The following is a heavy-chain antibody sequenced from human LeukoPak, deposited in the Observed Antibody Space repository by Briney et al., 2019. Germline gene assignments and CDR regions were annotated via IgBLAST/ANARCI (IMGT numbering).Heavy chain of an antibody. V-gene: IGHV1-46*01. CDR1: GYTFTSYY. Sequence: ASVKVSCKASGYTFTSYYMHWVRQAPGQGLEWMGIINPSGGSTSYAQKFQGRVTMTRDTSTSTVYMELSSLRSEDTAVYYCARDAFNLDSSGYYHPDYWGQGTLVTVSS. J-gene: IGHJ4*02. CDR2: INPSGGST. CDR3: ARDAFNLDSSGYYHPDY. D-gene: IGHD3-22*01.